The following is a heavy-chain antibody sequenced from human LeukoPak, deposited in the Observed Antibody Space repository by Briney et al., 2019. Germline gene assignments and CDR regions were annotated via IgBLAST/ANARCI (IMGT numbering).Heavy chain of an antibody. V-gene: IGHV3-23*01. J-gene: IGHJ6*02. Sequence: GGSLRLSCAASGFTFSSYAMSWVRQAPGKGLEWVSAISGSGGSTYYADSVKGRFTISRDNSKNTLYLQMNSLRAEDTAVYYCAKDRRYSGYDFERGYGMDVWGQGTTVTVSS. D-gene: IGHD5-12*01. CDR3: AKDRRYSGYDFERGYGMDV. CDR1: GFTFSSYA. CDR2: ISGSGGST.